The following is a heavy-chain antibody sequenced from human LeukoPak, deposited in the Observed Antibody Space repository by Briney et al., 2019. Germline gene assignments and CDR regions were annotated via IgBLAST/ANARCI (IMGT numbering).Heavy chain of an antibody. CDR3: ARGRGYCSGGSCYTDLDY. Sequence: SVKVSCKASGYTFTSYDINWVRQAPGQGLEWMGGIIPIFGTANYAQKFQGRVTITADKSTSTAYMELSSLRSEDTAVYYCARGRGYCSGGSCYTDLDYWGQGTLVTVSS. D-gene: IGHD2-15*01. CDR1: GYTFTSYD. J-gene: IGHJ4*02. V-gene: IGHV1-69*06. CDR2: IIPIFGTA.